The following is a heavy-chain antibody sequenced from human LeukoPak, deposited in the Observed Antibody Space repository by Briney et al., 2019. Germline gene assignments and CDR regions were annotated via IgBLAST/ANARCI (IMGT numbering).Heavy chain of an antibody. Sequence: PSETLSLTCTVSGGSISSSSYYWGWIRQPPGKGLEWIGYIYYSGSTYYNPSLKSRVTISVDTSKNQFSLKLSSVTAADTAVYYCAREGMTTVTTVAAFDIWGQGTMVTVSS. CDR3: AREGMTTVTTVAAFDI. D-gene: IGHD4-17*01. V-gene: IGHV4-61*05. J-gene: IGHJ3*02. CDR1: GGSISSSSYY. CDR2: IYYSGST.